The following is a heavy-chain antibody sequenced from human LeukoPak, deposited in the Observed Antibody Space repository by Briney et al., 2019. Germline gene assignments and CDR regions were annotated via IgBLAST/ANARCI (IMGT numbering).Heavy chain of an antibody. D-gene: IGHD2-21*02. V-gene: IGHV3-7*05. J-gene: IGHJ4*02. CDR2: IKQDGSEK. CDR3: ARESCGGDCYSDY. Sequence: GGSLGLSCAASGFTFSSYWMSWVRQAPGKGLEWVANIKQDGSEKYYVDSVKGRFTISRDNAKNSLYLQMNSLRAEDTAVYYCARESCGGDCYSDYWGQGTLVTVSS. CDR1: GFTFSSYW.